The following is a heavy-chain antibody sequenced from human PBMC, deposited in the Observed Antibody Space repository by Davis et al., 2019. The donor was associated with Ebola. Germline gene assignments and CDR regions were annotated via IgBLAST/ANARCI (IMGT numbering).Heavy chain of an antibody. CDR3: ARGADTAMVSMDV. CDR2: IYYSGSA. CDR1: GGSISSSSYY. Sequence: SETLSLTCTVSGGSISSSSYYWGWIRQPPGKGLEWIGSIYYSGSANYNPSLKSRVSISVDKSKNQFSLNLRSVTAADTAVYYCARGADTAMVSMDVWGQGTTVTVSS. D-gene: IGHD5-18*01. V-gene: IGHV4-39*07. J-gene: IGHJ6*02.